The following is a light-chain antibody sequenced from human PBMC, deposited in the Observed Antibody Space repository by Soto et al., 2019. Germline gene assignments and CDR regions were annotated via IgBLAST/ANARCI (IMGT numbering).Light chain of an antibody. CDR3: QAWDSSTAVV. CDR2: QDS. V-gene: IGLV3-1*01. J-gene: IGLJ2*01. Sequence: SYELTQPPSVSLSPGQTASITCSGDKLGDKYVCWYQQKPGQSPVLVSYQDSKRPSGIPERFSGSNSGNTATLTISGTQAMDEADYYCQAWDSSTAVVFGGGTKVTVL. CDR1: KLGDKY.